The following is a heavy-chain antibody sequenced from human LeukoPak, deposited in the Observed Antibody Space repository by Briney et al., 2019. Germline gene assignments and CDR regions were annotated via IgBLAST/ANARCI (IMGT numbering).Heavy chain of an antibody. CDR3: ARGRLSDNDSSSWGFDY. J-gene: IGHJ4*02. CDR1: GGSFSGYY. CDR2: INHSGST. D-gene: IGHD6-13*01. Sequence: KPSETLSLTCAVYGGSFSGYYWSWIRQPPGKGLEWIGEINHSGSTNYNPSLKSRVTISVDTSKNQFSLKLSSVTAADTAVYYCARGRLSDNDSSSWGFDYWGQGTLVTVSS. V-gene: IGHV4-34*01.